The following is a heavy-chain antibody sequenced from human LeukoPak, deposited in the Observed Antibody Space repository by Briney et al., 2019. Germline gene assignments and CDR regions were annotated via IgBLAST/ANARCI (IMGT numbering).Heavy chain of an antibody. J-gene: IGHJ4*02. V-gene: IGHV6-1*01. Sequence: SQTLSLTCAISGDSVSSNSAAWNWIRQSPSRGLEWLGRTYYRSKWYNDYAVSVKSRITINPDTSKNQFSLQLNSVTPEDTAVYYCARDEVYSSKPRSYFDYWGQGTLVTVSS. D-gene: IGHD6-13*01. CDR3: ARDEVYSSKPRSYFDY. CDR1: GDSVSSNSAA. CDR2: TYYRSKWYN.